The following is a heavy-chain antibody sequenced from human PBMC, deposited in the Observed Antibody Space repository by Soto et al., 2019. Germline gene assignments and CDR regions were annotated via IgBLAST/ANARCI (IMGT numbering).Heavy chain of an antibody. CDR3: AKDRGRTWYEDY. Sequence: EVQLLESGGGLVQPGGSLRLSCAASGFTFISYAMTWVRQAPGKGLEWVSAISGSGNTSYYADSVKGRFTISRDSSKKMLYLQMNSLRPEDTAVYYCAKDRGRTWYEDYWGQGTLVTVSS. CDR1: GFTFISYA. D-gene: IGHD6-13*01. V-gene: IGHV3-23*01. J-gene: IGHJ4*02. CDR2: ISGSGNTS.